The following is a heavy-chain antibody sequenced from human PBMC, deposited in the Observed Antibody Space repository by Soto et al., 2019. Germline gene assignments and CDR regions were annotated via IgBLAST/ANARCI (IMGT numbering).Heavy chain of an antibody. CDR2: INPNSGAT. CDR3: ARGGGTTLAPLP. CDR1: GYTFTGYF. J-gene: IGHJ1*01. Sequence: QVQLVQSGAEVKKPGASVKVSCKASGYTFTGYFINWVRQAPGQGLEWMGWINPNSGATKYAQKFQGRVTMTRDTSIRTAYRELSSLSSADPAVYYCARGGGTTLAPLPWGQGTPVTVSS. V-gene: IGHV1-2*02. D-gene: IGHD3-16*01.